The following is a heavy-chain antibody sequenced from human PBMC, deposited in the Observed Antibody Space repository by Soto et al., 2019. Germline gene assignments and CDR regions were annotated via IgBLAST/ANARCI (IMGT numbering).Heavy chain of an antibody. CDR1: GGTFSSYT. D-gene: IGHD5-12*01. CDR2: IIPILGIA. Sequence: QVQLVQSGAEVKKPGSSVKVSCKASGGTFSSYTISWVRQAPGQGLEWMGRIIPILGIANYAQKFQGRVTITAYKSTSTAYMELSSLRSEDTAVYYCARVEMATNSNWFDPWGQGTLVTVSS. V-gene: IGHV1-69*02. CDR3: ARVEMATNSNWFDP. J-gene: IGHJ5*02.